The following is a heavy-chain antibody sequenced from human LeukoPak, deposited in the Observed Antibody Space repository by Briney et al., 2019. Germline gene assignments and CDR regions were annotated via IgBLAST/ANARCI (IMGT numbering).Heavy chain of an antibody. J-gene: IGHJ3*02. D-gene: IGHD3-3*01. CDR1: GGSISSSSYY. V-gene: IGHV4-39*01. CDR3: ARRGFYYDFWSGYYSGHAFDI. CDR2: IYYSGST. Sequence: SETLSLTCTVSGGSISSSSYYWGWIRQPPGKGLEWIGNIYYSGSTYYNPSLKSRVTISVDTSKNQFSLKLSPVTAADTAVYYCARRGFYYDFWSGYYSGHAFDIWGQGTMVTVSS.